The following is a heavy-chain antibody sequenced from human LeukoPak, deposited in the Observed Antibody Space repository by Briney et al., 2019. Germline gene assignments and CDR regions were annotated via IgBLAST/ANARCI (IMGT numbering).Heavy chain of an antibody. CDR2: IRSKAYGGTT. CDR1: GFTFNSYA. J-gene: IGHJ6*02. CDR3: TRVLLWFGELLYGMDV. Sequence: GGSLRLSCGASGFTFNSYAVSWVRQAPGKGLEWVGFIRSKAYGGTTEYAASVKGRFTISRDDSKSIAYLQMNSLKTEDTAVYYCTRVLLWFGELLYGMDVWGQGTTVTVSS. V-gene: IGHV3-49*04. D-gene: IGHD3-10*01.